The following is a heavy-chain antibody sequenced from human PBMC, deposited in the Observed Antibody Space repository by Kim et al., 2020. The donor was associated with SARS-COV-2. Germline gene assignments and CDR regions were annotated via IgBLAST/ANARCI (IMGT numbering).Heavy chain of an antibody. Sequence: ASVKVSCKASGYTFTSYAMHWVRQAPGQRLEWMGWIDAGNGNTKYSQKFQGRVTITRDTSASTAYMELSSLRSEDTAVYYCSRGPPWVAAAGSDIYYYYYGIAVWGQGTTVTFSS. CDR1: GYTFTSYA. J-gene: IGHJ6*02. CDR2: IDAGNGNT. V-gene: IGHV1-3*01. CDR3: SRGPPWVAAAGSDIYYYYYGIAV. D-gene: IGHD6-13*01.